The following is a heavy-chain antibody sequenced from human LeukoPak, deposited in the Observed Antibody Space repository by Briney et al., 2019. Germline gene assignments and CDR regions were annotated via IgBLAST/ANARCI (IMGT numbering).Heavy chain of an antibody. D-gene: IGHD2-15*01. Sequence: SEALSLTCVISGDSVSSKSAVWNWLRQSPAAGLECLGSSFYRTKWYYDYAVSVKSRITFNPDTSKNQFSLQLDSVTPDDTAVYYCARCVGGRCYSPPFDVWGQGTMVT. J-gene: IGHJ3*01. CDR2: SFYRTKWYY. V-gene: IGHV6-1*01. CDR3: ARCVGGRCYSPPFDV. CDR1: GDSVSSKSAV.